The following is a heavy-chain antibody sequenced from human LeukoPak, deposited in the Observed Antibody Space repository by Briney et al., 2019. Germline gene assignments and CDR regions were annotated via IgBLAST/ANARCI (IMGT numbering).Heavy chain of an antibody. J-gene: IGHJ4*02. Sequence: SETLSLTCSVSGASLTNPTYYQWSWIRQPPGKGLELIGSLYSTESPRFNASLKSRLTMSLDTSKNQFSLKLSSVTAEDSAIYYCARFKSGGFYYFDSWGQGTLVAVS. D-gene: IGHD3-3*01. CDR1: GASLTNPTYY. CDR3: ARFKSGGFYYFDS. CDR2: LYSTESP. V-gene: IGHV4-61*01.